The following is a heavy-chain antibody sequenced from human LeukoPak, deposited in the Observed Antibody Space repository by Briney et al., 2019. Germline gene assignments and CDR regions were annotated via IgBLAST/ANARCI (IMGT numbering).Heavy chain of an antibody. Sequence: GESLKISCNGSGYSFTSYWIGWVRQMPGKGLEWMGIIYPGDSYTRYSPSFQGQVTISADKCISTAYLQWRSLKASDTAMYYCARQSISSGCPDYWGQGTLVTVSS. D-gene: IGHD6-19*01. CDR1: GYSFTSYW. CDR3: ARQSISSGCPDY. J-gene: IGHJ4*02. V-gene: IGHV5-51*01. CDR2: IYPGDSYT.